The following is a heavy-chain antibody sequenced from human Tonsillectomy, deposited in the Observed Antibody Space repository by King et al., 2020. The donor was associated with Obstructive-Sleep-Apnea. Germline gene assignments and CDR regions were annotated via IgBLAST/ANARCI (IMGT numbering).Heavy chain of an antibody. Sequence: FQLQESGPGLVKPSGTLSLTCAVSGGSISSTNWWSWVRQPPGKGLEWIGEIYHSGSTNYNPSLKNRVTISLDKSENQFSLTLTSMTAADTAVYYCASGNSTSPGYWGQGTLVTVSS. J-gene: IGHJ4*02. V-gene: IGHV4-4*02. CDR1: GGSISSTNW. D-gene: IGHD2/OR15-2a*01. CDR3: ASGNSTSPGY. CDR2: IYHSGST.